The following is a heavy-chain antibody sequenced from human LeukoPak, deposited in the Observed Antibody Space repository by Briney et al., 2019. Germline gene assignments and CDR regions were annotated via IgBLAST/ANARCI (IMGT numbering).Heavy chain of an antibody. D-gene: IGHD1-26*01. Sequence: SQTLSLTCTVSGGSISSGYYYWSWFRQHPGKGLEWIGYIHSSGSTYFNPSLKSRVTISLDTSKNQFSLKLSSVAAADTAVYYCARHVVGTTHPYWFDPWGQGTLVIVSS. CDR2: IHSSGST. V-gene: IGHV4-31*03. J-gene: IGHJ5*02. CDR3: ARHVVGTTHPYWFDP. CDR1: GGSISSGYYY.